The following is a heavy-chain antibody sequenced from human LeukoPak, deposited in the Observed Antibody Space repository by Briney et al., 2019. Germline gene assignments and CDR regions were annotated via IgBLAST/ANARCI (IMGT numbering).Heavy chain of an antibody. CDR3: ARVLLWFGELLLLDDAFDI. Sequence: GASVKVSCKASGYTFTGYFMHWVRQAPGQGLEWMGWINPNSGGTNYAQKFQGRVTMTRDTSISTAYMELSRLRSDDTAVYYCARVLLWFGELLLLDDAFDIWGQGTMVTVSS. D-gene: IGHD3-10*01. CDR2: INPNSGGT. CDR1: GYTFTGYF. J-gene: IGHJ3*02. V-gene: IGHV1-2*02.